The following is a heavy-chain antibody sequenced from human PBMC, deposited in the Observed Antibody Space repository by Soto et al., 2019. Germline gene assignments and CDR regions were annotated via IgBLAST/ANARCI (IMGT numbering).Heavy chain of an antibody. CDR2: ISGSGGST. J-gene: IGHJ5*02. CDR3: ANCLVGAKACGTFDP. V-gene: IGHV3-23*01. Sequence: GGSLRLSCAASGFTFSSYAMSWVRQAPGKGLEWVSAISGSGGSTYYADSVKGRFTISRDNSKNTLYLQMNSLRAEDTAVYYCANCLVGAKACGTFDPWGQGTLVTVSS. CDR1: GFTFSSYA. D-gene: IGHD1-26*01.